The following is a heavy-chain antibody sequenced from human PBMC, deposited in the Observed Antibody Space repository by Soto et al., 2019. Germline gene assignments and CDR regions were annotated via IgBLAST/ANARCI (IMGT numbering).Heavy chain of an antibody. Sequence: QVQLVESGGGVVQPGRSLRLSCAASGFTFSSYAMHWVRQAPGKGLEWVAVISYDGSNKYYADSVKGRFTISRDNSKNTLYLQTYSLRAEDTAVYYCSRSDTDLTPNDYWGQGTLVTVSS. CDR3: SRSDTDLTPNDY. J-gene: IGHJ4*02. V-gene: IGHV3-30-3*01. CDR1: GFTFSSYA. CDR2: ISYDGSNK. D-gene: IGHD3-3*01.